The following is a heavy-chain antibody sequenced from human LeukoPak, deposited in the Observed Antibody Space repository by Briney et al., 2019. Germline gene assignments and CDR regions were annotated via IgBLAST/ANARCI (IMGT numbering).Heavy chain of an antibody. CDR2: IDPSDSYT. D-gene: IGHD3-10*01. V-gene: IGHV5-10-1*01. J-gene: IGHJ4*02. CDR3: ASQKRGTYITY. CDR1: EYSFTRYW. Sequence: GESLKISCKDSEYSFTRYWISWVRQMPGKGLEWMGRIDPSDSYTNYSPSFQGHVTLSADKSISTAYLQWSSLKASDTAMYYCASQKRGTYITYWGQGTLVTVSS.